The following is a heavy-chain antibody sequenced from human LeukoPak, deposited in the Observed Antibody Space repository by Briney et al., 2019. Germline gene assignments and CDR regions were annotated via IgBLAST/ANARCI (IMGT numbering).Heavy chain of an antibody. J-gene: IGHJ4*02. D-gene: IGHD2/OR15-2a*01. CDR1: TDSISSSHW. CDR2: IYHSGNT. Sequence: SETLSLTCAVSTDSISSSHWWSWVRQPPGKGLEWIGEIYHSGNTNYNPSLKSRVTMSVDKAKNQFSLKLTSVTAADTAAYYCARESNSALPAFDFWGQGILVTVSS. V-gene: IGHV4-4*02. CDR3: ARESNSALPAFDF.